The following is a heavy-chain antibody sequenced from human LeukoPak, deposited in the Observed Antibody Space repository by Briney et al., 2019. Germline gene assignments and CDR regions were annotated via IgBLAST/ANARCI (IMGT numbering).Heavy chain of an antibody. V-gene: IGHV1-69*04. CDR2: ITPILGIA. J-gene: IGHJ4*02. D-gene: IGHD3-10*01. CDR1: GGTFSSYA. CDR3: ARARYGSGSYYADY. Sequence: SVKVSCKASGGTFSSYAISWVRQAPGQGLEWMGRITPILGIANYAQKFQGRVTITADKSTSTAYMELSSLRSEDTAVYYCARARYGSGSYYADYWGQGTLVTVSS.